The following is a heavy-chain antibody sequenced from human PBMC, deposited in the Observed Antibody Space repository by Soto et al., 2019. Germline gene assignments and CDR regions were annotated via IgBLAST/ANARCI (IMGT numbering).Heavy chain of an antibody. J-gene: IGHJ6*03. CDR1: GFTFSDFA. D-gene: IGHD6-13*01. CDR3: ARRGYGSRWPNVYMDV. CDR2: ISYDGSSK. Sequence: LSLSCAASGFTFSDFAMHWVRQTPGKGLEWVAIISYDGSSKYYADSVKGRLTISRDNSENTLYLQMGSLRAEDMALYYCARRGYGSRWPNVYMDVWGKGTTVTVSS. V-gene: IGHV3-30*14.